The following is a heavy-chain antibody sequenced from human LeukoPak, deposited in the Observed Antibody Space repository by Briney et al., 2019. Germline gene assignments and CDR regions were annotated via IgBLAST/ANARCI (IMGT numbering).Heavy chain of an antibody. CDR3: AREGGGTDI. CDR2: ITHDGE. J-gene: IGHJ4*02. V-gene: IGHV3-7*05. CDR1: GFTFSICG. Sequence: GGSLRLSCAVSGFTFSICGMTGVPHAPREGLECVANITHDGEYYVDCVVGGFTTSRDNTKNSMYLQMNRLRVDDTAVYYCAREGGGTDIWGQGTLVTVSS. D-gene: IGHD4-23*01.